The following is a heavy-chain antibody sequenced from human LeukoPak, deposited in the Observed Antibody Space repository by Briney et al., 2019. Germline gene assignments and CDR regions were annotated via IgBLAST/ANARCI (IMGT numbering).Heavy chain of an antibody. CDR2: IYSGGST. CDR3: ARAAGWFDP. V-gene: IGHV3-53*01. CDR1: GFSVSRNY. J-gene: IGHJ5*02. Sequence: GGSLRLPCAASGFSVSRNYMNWVRQAPGKGLEWVSVIYSGGSTYYADSVKGRFTISRDNAKNSVYLQMNSLRAEDTAIYYCARAAGWFDPWGQGTLVTVSS.